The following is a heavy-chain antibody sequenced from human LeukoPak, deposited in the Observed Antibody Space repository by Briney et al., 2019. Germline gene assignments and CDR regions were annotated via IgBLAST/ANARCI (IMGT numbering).Heavy chain of an antibody. J-gene: IGHJ4*02. CDR2: ISAYNGNT. V-gene: IGHV1-18*01. D-gene: IGHD5-24*01. CDR3: ASAGRWLQSANFDY. CDR1: GYTFTSYG. Sequence: ASVTVSCKASGYTFTSYGISWVRQAPGQGLEWMGWISAYNGNTNYAQKLQGRVTMTTDTSTSTAYMELRSLRSEDTAVYYCASAGRWLQSANFDYWGQGTLVTVSS.